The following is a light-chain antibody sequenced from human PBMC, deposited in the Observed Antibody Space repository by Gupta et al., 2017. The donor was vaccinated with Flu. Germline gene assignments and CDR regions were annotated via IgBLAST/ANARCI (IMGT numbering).Light chain of an antibody. J-gene: IGKJ2*01. CDR1: QSISSY. Sequence: DIQMTQSPSSLSASVGDRVTITCRASQSISSYLNWYQQKPGKAPKLLIYAASRLQSGVPSRFSGSGSGTXFTLTIXSRQPEVFATDYGQHRYRTPITFGXGTKVEIK. CDR2: AAS. V-gene: IGKV1-39*01. CDR3: QHRYRTPIT.